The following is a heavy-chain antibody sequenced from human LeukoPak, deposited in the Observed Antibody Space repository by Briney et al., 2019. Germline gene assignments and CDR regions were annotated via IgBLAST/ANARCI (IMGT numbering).Heavy chain of an antibody. CDR3: AREGRSGYYSLDY. J-gene: IGHJ4*02. CDR1: GGSISGHY. D-gene: IGHD3-22*01. V-gene: IGHV4-39*07. CDR2: IYYSGST. Sequence: SETLSLTCTVSGGSISGHYWSWIRQPPGKGLEWIGSIYYSGSTYYNPSLKSRVTISVDTSKNQFSLKLSSVTAADTAVYYCAREGRSGYYSLDYWGQGTLVTVSS.